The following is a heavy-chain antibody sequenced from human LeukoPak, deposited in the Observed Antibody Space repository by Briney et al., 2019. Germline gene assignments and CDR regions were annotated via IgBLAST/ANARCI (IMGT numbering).Heavy chain of an antibody. V-gene: IGHV5-51*01. D-gene: IGHD6-19*01. CDR2: IYPGDSDT. CDR3: ARQRGIAVAGSQIDY. J-gene: IGHJ4*02. Sequence: GESLKISCQGSGYSFTSYWIGWVRPMPGKGLEWMGIIYPGDSDTRYSPSFQGQVTISADKSISTAYLQWSSLKASDTAMYYCARQRGIAVAGSQIDYWGQGTLVTVSS. CDR1: GYSFTSYW.